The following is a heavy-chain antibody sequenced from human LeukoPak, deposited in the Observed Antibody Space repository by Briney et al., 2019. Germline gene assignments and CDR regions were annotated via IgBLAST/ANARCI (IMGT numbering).Heavy chain of an antibody. CDR2: MNPNSGNT. J-gene: IGHJ4*02. CDR1: GYTFTSYD. D-gene: IGHD3-10*01. CDR3: ARVRGYAGTEVDY. Sequence: ASVKVSCKASGYTFTSYDINWVRQATGQGLEWMGWMNPNSGNTGFAQKFQGRVTMTRNTSISTAYMELSSLRSEDTAVYYCARVRGYAGTEVDYWGQGTLVTVSS. V-gene: IGHV1-8*01.